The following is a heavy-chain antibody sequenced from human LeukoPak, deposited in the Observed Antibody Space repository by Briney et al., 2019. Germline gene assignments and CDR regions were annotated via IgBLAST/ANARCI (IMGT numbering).Heavy chain of an antibody. D-gene: IGHD5-12*01. CDR3: ARGPGPGKWLRLLAY. CDR1: GGSFSGYY. V-gene: IGHV4-34*01. CDR2: INHSGST. Sequence: PSETLSLTCAVYGGSFSGYYWSWNRQPPGKGLEWIGEINHSGSTNYNPSLKSRVTISVDTSKNQFSLKLSSVTAADTAVYYCARGPGPGKWLRLLAYWGQGTLVTVSS. J-gene: IGHJ4*02.